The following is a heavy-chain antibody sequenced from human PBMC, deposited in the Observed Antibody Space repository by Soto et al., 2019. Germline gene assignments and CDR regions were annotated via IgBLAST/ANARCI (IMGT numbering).Heavy chain of an antibody. CDR2: IKSKTDGGTT. D-gene: IGHD3-22*01. J-gene: IGHJ4*02. V-gene: IGHV3-15*07. Sequence: EVQLVESGGGLVKPGGSLRLSCAASGFTFSNAWMNWVRQAPGKGLEWVGRIKSKTDGGTTDYAAPVKGRLTISRDDSQNTLYLQMNSLKTEDTAVYYCTTDPLDSSGYQGGYWGQGTLVTVSS. CDR3: TTDPLDSSGYQGGY. CDR1: GFTFSNAW.